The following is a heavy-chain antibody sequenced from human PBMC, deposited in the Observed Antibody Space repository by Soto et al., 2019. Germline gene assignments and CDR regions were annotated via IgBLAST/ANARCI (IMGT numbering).Heavy chain of an antibody. CDR3: ASHFFGNHYFDY. D-gene: IGHD3-3*02. Sequence: SETLSLTCDVSGYSISSGYQWGWIRQPPGKGLEWIGNIYHSGTTSYNPSLKSRVAVSVDTSKNQISLNLTSVTAADTAIYYCASHFFGNHYFDYCGQGILVTVYS. J-gene: IGHJ4*02. CDR2: IYHSGTT. V-gene: IGHV4-38-2*01. CDR1: GYSISSGYQ.